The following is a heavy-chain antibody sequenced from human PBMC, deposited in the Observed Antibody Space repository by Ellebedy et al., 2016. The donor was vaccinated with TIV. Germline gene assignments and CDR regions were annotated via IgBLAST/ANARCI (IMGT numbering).Heavy chain of an antibody. V-gene: IGHV4-31*03. CDR2: IYYSGST. Sequence: LRLSCTVSGGSISRGGHYWSWIRQHPGKGLEWIGYIYYSGSTNYKPSLKSRVTISVDTSKNKFSLKLNSVTAADTAVYYCARGGAGGYWYFDLWGRGTLVTVSS. J-gene: IGHJ2*01. CDR1: GGSISRGGHY. D-gene: IGHD4-23*01. CDR3: ARGGAGGYWYFDL.